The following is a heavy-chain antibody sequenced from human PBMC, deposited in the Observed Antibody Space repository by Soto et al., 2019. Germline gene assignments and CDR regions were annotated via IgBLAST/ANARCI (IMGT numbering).Heavy chain of an antibody. CDR2: ISPDGSST. CDR3: VIPRYDGSGTPFDY. D-gene: IGHD3-22*01. J-gene: IGHJ4*02. Sequence: GGSLRLSCEASGFTLSGYWMHWVRQVPGKGLVWVSRISPDGSSTTHADSVKGRFTISRDNARNTLYLQMNSLRPEDTAVYYCVIPRYDGSGTPFDYCGQGALVTVSS. CDR1: GFTLSGYW. V-gene: IGHV3-74*01.